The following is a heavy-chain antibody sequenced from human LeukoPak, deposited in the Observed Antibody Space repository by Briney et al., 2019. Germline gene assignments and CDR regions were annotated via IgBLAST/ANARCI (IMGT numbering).Heavy chain of an antibody. J-gene: IGHJ4*02. CDR1: GYTFTTYG. D-gene: IGHD3-10*01. CDR2: ITTYNGDT. Sequence: GASVKVSCKASGYTFTTYGLSWMRQAPGQGLEWMGWITTYNGDTDYAQKLQGRVTMTADTSTSTAYMELRSLRSDDTAVYYCAIVLPYFGYWGQGTLLTVSS. V-gene: IGHV1-18*01. CDR3: AIVLPYFGY.